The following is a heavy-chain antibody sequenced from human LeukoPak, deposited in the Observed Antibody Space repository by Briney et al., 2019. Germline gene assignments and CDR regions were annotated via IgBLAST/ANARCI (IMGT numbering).Heavy chain of an antibody. CDR3: ARPGQLGEYTPYYFDY. CDR1: GYSFTSYW. D-gene: IGHD7-27*01. CDR2: IYYDDSET. Sequence: GESLKISCKGSGYSFTSYWIGWVRQMPGKGLEWMGVIYYDDSETQYSPSFQGQVTISADKSISTAYLQWSSLKASDTAMYYCARPGQLGEYTPYYFDYWGQGTLVTVSS. J-gene: IGHJ4*02. V-gene: IGHV5-51*01.